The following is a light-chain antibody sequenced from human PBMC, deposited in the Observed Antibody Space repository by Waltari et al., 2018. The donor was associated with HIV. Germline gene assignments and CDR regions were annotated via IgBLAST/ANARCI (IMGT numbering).Light chain of an antibody. Sequence: QSVLTQSPSASGTPGQRVTLSCSGSSSNIGINLVYWYQQVPGTTPKLVLHRNDQRPAGVPDRCSGSKSRNTASRASSGRRSEDEADYYSAAWDDSQGDYGFGIGSTINVL. CDR3: AAWDDSQGDYG. J-gene: IGLJ1*01. V-gene: IGLV1-47*01. CDR2: RND. CDR1: SSNIGINL.